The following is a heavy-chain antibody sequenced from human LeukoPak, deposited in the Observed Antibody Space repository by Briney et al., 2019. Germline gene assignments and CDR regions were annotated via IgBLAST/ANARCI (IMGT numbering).Heavy chain of an antibody. CDR3: ARIGYSSSSFDY. J-gene: IGHJ4*02. CDR1: GFTFSNYW. V-gene: IGHV3-7*01. D-gene: IGHD6-6*01. Sequence: GGSLRLSCAGSGFTFSNYWMSWVRQAPGKGLEWVANIKQDGSQKYYVDSLKGRFTISRDNAKNSVYLQMNSLRAEDTAVYYCARIGYSSSSFDYWGQGTLVTVSS. CDR2: IKQDGSQK.